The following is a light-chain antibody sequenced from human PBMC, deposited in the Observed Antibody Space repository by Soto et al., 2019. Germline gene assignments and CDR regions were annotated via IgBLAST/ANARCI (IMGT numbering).Light chain of an antibody. CDR3: QQLNSYRWT. Sequence: DIQLTQSPSFLSASVGDRVTITCRASQGISSSLAWYQQKPGKAPKLLIYAASTLQSGVPSRFSGSGSGTEFTLTISGLQPEDLATYYCQQLNSYRWTFGQGTKVEIK. V-gene: IGKV1-9*01. CDR1: QGISSS. CDR2: AAS. J-gene: IGKJ1*01.